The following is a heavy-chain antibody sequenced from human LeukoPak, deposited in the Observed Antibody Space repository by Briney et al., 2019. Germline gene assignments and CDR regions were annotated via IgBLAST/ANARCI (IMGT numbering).Heavy chain of an antibody. J-gene: IGHJ3*02. CDR3: AKDARYYYDSSDAFDI. CDR2: ISWNSGSI. D-gene: IGHD3-22*01. V-gene: IGHV3-9*01. CDR1: GFTFDDYA. Sequence: PGGSLRLSCAASGFTFDDYAMHWVRQAPGKGLEWVSGISWNSGSIGYADSVKGRFTISRDNAKNSLYLQMNSLRAEDTALYYCAKDARYYYDSSDAFDIWGQGTMVTVSS.